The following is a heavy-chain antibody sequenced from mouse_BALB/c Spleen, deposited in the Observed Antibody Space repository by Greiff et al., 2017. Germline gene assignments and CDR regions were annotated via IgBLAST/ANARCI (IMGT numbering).Heavy chain of an antibody. J-gene: IGHJ3*01. Sequence: EVQVVESGGDLVKPGGSLKLSCAASGFTFSSYGMSWVRQTPDKRLEWVATISSGGSYTYYPDSVKGRFTISRDNAKNTLYLQMSSLKSEDTAMYYCARQGGNRRTYWGQGTLVTVSA. CDR1: GFTFSSYG. CDR2: ISSGGSYT. V-gene: IGHV5-6*01. CDR3: ARQGGNRRTY. D-gene: IGHD2-14*01.